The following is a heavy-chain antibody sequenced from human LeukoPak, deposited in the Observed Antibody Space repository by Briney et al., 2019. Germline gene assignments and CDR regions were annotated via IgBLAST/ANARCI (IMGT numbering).Heavy chain of an antibody. Sequence: PGGSLRLSCAASGFTFRDYYMSWIRQAPGKGLEWVSHISGSGTFTNYADSVKGRFTISRDNAGNSLHLQMNSLRAEDTAVYYCARDLPFDYWGQGTLVTVSS. CDR3: ARDLPFDY. CDR1: GFTFRDYY. J-gene: IGHJ4*02. V-gene: IGHV3-11*06. CDR2: ISGSGTFT.